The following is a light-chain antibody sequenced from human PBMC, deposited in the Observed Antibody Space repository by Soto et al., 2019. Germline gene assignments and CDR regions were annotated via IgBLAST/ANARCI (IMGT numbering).Light chain of an antibody. CDR2: LGS. V-gene: IGKV2-28*01. J-gene: IGKJ1*01. CDR1: ESLLHSIGYHD. CDR3: VRGLESPA. Sequence: DIVMNQSPLSLSATPGEPASISCRCSESLLHSIGYHDLDWYLQQPGQSPQLLIYLGSNRASGVPDSFGGSGSGTDFTLKISRVGAVDGGVFYCVRGLESPAFGQGIKVEIK.